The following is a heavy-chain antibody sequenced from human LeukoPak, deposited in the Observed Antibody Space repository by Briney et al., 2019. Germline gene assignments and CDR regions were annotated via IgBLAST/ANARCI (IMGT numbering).Heavy chain of an antibody. CDR1: GFTVNSNY. CDR2: IYSGGTT. V-gene: IGHV3-53*01. CDR3: TRGFNRGFDP. D-gene: IGHD3-10*01. Sequence: GGSLRLSCAASGFTVNSNYWSWVRQAPGKGLEWVSVIYSGGTTYYADSVKGRFTFSRDNSKNMLHLQMNSLRAEDTAVYYCTRGFNRGFDPWGQGTLVIVSS. J-gene: IGHJ5*02.